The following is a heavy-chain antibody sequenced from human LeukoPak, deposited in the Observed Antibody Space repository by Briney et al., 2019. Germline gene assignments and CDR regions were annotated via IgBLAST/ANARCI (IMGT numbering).Heavy chain of an antibody. J-gene: IGHJ4*02. D-gene: IGHD3-22*01. CDR3: ARDHYYDSSGLRLDY. Sequence: GGSLRLSCAASGFTFSSYGMHWVRQAPGKGLEWVAVIWYDGSNKYYADSVKGRFTISRDNSKNTLYLQMNSLRAEDTAVYYCARDHYYDSSGLRLDYWGQGTLVTVSS. CDR2: IWYDGSNK. V-gene: IGHV3-33*01. CDR1: GFTFSSYG.